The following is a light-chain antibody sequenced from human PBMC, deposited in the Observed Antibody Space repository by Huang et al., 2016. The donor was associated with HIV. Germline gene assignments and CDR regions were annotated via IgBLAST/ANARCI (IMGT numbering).Light chain of an antibody. V-gene: IGKV2-28*01. Sequence: DIVMTQSPLSLPVTPGEPASISCQSSQSHLHSTGYNYLDWYLQKPAQSPQLLISFGSNRAAGVPDRFSGSGSGIEFTLKISRVEAEDVGVYYCMQALETPITFGQGTRLEIK. J-gene: IGKJ5*01. CDR1: QSHLHSTGYNY. CDR2: FGS. CDR3: MQALETPIT.